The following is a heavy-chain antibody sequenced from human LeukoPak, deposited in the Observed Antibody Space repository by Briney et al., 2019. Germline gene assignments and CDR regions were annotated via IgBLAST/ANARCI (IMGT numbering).Heavy chain of an antibody. J-gene: IGHJ4*02. D-gene: IGHD6-19*01. Sequence: ASVKVSCKASGGTFSSYAISWVRQAPGQGLEWMGRIIPIFSTANYAQKFQGRVTITTDESTSTAYMELSSLRSEDTAVYYCARDMAVAETGSDYWGQGTLVTVSS. V-gene: IGHV1-69*05. CDR3: ARDMAVAETGSDY. CDR1: GGTFSSYA. CDR2: IIPIFSTA.